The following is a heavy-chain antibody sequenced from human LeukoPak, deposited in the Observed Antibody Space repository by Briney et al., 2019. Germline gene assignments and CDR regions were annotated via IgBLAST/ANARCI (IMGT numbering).Heavy chain of an antibody. J-gene: IGHJ3*02. D-gene: IGHD3-16*01. V-gene: IGHV3-74*01. CDR3: ARAGPKRGGAFDI. CDR2: INTDGSST. Sequence: PGGSLRLSCAASGFTFSSYWMHWVRQAPGKGLVWVSRINTDGSSTSYADSVKGRFTISRDNAKNTLYLQMNSLRAEDTAVYYCARAGPKRGGAFDIWGQGTMVTVSS. CDR1: GFTFSSYW.